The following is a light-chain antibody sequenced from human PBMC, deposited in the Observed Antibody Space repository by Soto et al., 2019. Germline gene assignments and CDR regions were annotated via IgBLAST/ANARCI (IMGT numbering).Light chain of an antibody. CDR3: EVWDSSSYGYLV. J-gene: IGLJ2*01. CDR2: YDS. Sequence: SYELSQPPSVSVAPGKTARITCGGNNTGSNSVHWYQQKQGQAPVLVIYYDSDRPSGIPERFSGSNSVNTALLTISRVEAGDEADYYCEVWDSSSYGYLVFGGGTKLT. V-gene: IGLV3-21*04. CDR1: NTGSNS.